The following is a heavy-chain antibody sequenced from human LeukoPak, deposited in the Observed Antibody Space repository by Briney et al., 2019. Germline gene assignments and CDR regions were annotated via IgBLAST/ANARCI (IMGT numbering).Heavy chain of an antibody. V-gene: IGHV3-53*01. CDR3: ARGHRIAARKGPGGYNWFDP. Sequence: GGSLRLSCAASGFTVSSNYMSWVRQAPGKGLEWVSVIYSGGSTYYADSVKGRFTISRDNSKNTLYLQMNSLRAEDTAVYYCARGHRIAARKGPGGYNWFDPWGQGTLVTVSS. D-gene: IGHD6-6*01. CDR2: IYSGGST. J-gene: IGHJ5*02. CDR1: GFTVSSNY.